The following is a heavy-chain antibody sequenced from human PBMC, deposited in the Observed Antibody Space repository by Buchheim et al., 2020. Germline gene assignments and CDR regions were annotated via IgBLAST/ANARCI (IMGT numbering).Heavy chain of an antibody. Sequence: EMQLVQSGAEVKKPGESLRISCQGSGYRFSSYWISWVRQMPGKGLEWMGIIYPGDSDTRYSPSFQGQVTISADKSISTAYLQWSSLKASDTAMYYCARHVREDDYSNRQLDYWGQGTL. CDR3: ARHVREDDYSNRQLDY. CDR1: GYRFSSYW. V-gene: IGHV5-51*01. D-gene: IGHD4-11*01. CDR2: IYPGDSDT. J-gene: IGHJ4*02.